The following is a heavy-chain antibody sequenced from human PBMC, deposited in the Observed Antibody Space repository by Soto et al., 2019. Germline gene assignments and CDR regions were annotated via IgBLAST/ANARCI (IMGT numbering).Heavy chain of an antibody. Sequence: ASVKVSCKASGYTFTSYGISWVRQAPGQGLEWMGWISAYNGNTNYAQKLQGRVTMTTDTSTSTAYMELRSLRSDDTAVYYCARDLRSYGFFGTLCYYYGMDVWGQGTTVTVSS. V-gene: IGHV1-18*04. CDR2: ISAYNGNT. J-gene: IGHJ6*02. D-gene: IGHD5-18*01. CDR3: ARDLRSYGFFGTLCYYYGMDV. CDR1: GYTFTSYG.